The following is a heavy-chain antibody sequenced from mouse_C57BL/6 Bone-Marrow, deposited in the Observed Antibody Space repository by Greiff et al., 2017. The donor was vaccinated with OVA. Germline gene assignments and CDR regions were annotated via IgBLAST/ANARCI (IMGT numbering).Heavy chain of an antibody. CDR2: ISGGGGNT. V-gene: IGHV5-9*01. Sequence: EVKLMESGGGLVKPGGSLKLSCAASGFTFSSYTMSWVRQTPEKRLEWVATISGGGGNTYYPDSVKGRFTISRDNAKNTLYLQMSRLRSEDTALYYCARQILPYYDGSSYWFAYWGQGTLVTVSA. D-gene: IGHD1-1*01. CDR1: GFTFSSYT. J-gene: IGHJ3*01. CDR3: ARQILPYYDGSSYWFAY.